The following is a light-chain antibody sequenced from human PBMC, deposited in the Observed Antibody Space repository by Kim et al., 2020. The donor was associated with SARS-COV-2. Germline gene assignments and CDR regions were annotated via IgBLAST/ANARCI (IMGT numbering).Light chain of an antibody. Sequence: AIRMTQSQSSFSASTGDRVTITCRASQGISSYLAWYQQKPGKAPKLLIYAASTLQSGVPSRFSGSGSGTDFTLTISCLQSEDFATYYCQQYYSYPWTFGQGTKVDIK. V-gene: IGKV1-8*01. CDR3: QQYYSYPWT. J-gene: IGKJ1*01. CDR1: QGISSY. CDR2: AAS.